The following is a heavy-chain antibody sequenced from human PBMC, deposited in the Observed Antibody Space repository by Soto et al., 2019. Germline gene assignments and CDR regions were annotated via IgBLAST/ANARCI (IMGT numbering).Heavy chain of an antibody. V-gene: IGHV1-3*01. J-gene: IGHJ4*02. CDR1: GYTFTSYT. D-gene: IGHD3-9*01. CDR3: ARVGGLTGYYSDY. Sequence: ASVKVSCKASGYTFTSYTIHWMRQAPGQRLEWMGWISAGNAYTKYSQKFQGRVTITSDTSASTAYMELSSLRSEDTAVYYCARVGGLTGYYSDYWGQGTLVTVGS. CDR2: ISAGNAYT.